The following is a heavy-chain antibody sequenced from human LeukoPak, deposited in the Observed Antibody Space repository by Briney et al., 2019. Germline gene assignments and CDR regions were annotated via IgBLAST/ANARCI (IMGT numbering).Heavy chain of an antibody. CDR3: ARGHVTMIVDY. Sequence: SETLSLTCTVSGGSISSSSYYWGWIRQPPGKGLEWIGSIYYSGSTYYNPSLKSRVTISVDTSKNQFSLKLSSVTAADTAVYYCARGHVTMIVDYWGQGTLVTVSS. D-gene: IGHD3-22*01. CDR2: IYYSGST. J-gene: IGHJ4*02. CDR1: GGSISSSSYY. V-gene: IGHV4-39*07.